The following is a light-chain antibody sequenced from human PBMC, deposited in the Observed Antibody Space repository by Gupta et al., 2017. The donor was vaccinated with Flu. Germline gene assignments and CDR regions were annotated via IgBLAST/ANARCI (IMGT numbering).Light chain of an antibody. CDR2: DDS. CDR1: NVGSKS. Sequence: SSVLTQPPSVSVAPGQTASLTCGGDNVGSKSVHWYQQKPGQAPVVIMYDDSDRPSGSPERFSGSNSGNTATLTISRVEAGEEAGYYCQVWDSSRDHLVFGGGTKLTVV. V-gene: IGLV3-21*02. CDR3: QVWDSSRDHLV. J-gene: IGLJ3*02.